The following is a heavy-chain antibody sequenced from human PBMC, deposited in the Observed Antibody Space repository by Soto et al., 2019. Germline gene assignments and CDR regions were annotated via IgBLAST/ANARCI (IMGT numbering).Heavy chain of an antibody. CDR1: GFTFSSYD. J-gene: IGHJ6*02. CDR2: IGTAGDT. CDR3: ARGMQGLPYYYGMDV. Sequence: GGSLRLSCAASGFTFSSYDMYLVRQAPGKGLEWVSAIGTAGDTYYPGSVKGRFTISRENAKNSLYLQMNSLRAEDMAVYYCARGMQGLPYYYGMDVWGQGTTVTVSS. V-gene: IGHV3-13*01. D-gene: IGHD2-8*01.